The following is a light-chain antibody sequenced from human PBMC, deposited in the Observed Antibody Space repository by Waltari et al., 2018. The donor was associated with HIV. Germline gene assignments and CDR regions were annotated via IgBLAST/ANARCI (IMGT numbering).Light chain of an antibody. CDR1: ALPKKY. CDR2: EDS. J-gene: IGLJ3*02. CDR3: YSTDSSDWV. Sequence: SYELPQPPSVSVSPGQTARITCSGDALPKKYAYWYQQTSGQAPVLVIYEDSKRPSGIPERFSGSSSGTMATLTISGAQVEDEADYYCYSTDSSDWVFGGGTKLTVL. V-gene: IGLV3-10*01.